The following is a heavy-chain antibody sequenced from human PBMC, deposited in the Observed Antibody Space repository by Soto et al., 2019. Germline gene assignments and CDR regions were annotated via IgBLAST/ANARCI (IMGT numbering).Heavy chain of an antibody. D-gene: IGHD6-13*01. CDR3: AKDQSPYSSSDEHYYYGMDV. CDR2: ISYDGSNK. J-gene: IGHJ6*02. V-gene: IGHV3-30*18. CDR1: GFTFSSYG. Sequence: GGSLRLSCAASGFTFSSYGMHWVRQAPGKGLEWVAVISYDGSNKYYADSVKGRFTISRDNSKNTLYLQMNSLRAEDTAVYYCAKDQSPYSSSDEHYYYGMDVWGQGTTVTVSS.